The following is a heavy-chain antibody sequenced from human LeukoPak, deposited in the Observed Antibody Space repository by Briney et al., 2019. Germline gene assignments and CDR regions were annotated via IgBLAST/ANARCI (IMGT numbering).Heavy chain of an antibody. CDR1: GFTFSNYG. CDR2: VANDGNND. J-gene: IGHJ4*02. Sequence: GGSLRLSCAASGFTFSNYGMHWVRQAPGKGLEGVAIVANDGNNDYYGDSVKGRFTVSRDNSKNTLYLQMNGLRGEDTAVYYCAKEGPKYYFDYWGQGTLVTVSS. V-gene: IGHV3-30*18. CDR3: AKEGPKYYFDY.